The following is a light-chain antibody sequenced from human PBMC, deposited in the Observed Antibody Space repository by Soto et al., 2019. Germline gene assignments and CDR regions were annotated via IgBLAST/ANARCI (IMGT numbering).Light chain of an antibody. CDR2: GAS. J-gene: IGKJ2*01. V-gene: IGKV3-20*01. CDR3: QQYGSSPMYT. CDR1: PCVSSSY. Sequence: EIVLTQSPGTLSLSPGERDTLSCRASPCVSSSYLAWYQQKPGQAPRLLIYGASSRATGIPDRFSGSGSGTDFTLTISRLEPEDFVGYYCQQYGSSPMYTFGQGTKLEIK.